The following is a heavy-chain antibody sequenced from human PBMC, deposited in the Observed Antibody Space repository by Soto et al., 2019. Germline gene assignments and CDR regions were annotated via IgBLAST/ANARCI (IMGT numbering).Heavy chain of an antibody. Sequence: QEQLVQAGAEVNKPGSSVRISCRASGGTFSNDAVSWVRQAPGQGLQWLGRIIPIFGTTHYAQKFQGRVTITADESTATGYREVRSLTTEATGVYSCPTRLRTGTYAMDVWGPGTAVTASS. CDR1: GGTFSNDA. CDR2: IIPIFGTT. D-gene: IGHD3-10*01. V-gene: IGHV1-69*01. J-gene: IGHJ6*02. CDR3: PTRLRTGTYAMDV.